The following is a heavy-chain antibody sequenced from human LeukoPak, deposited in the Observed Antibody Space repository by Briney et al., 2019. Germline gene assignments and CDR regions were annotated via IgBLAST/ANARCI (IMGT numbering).Heavy chain of an antibody. CDR1: GFTFSSYG. CDR3: TTRESRDYYYYYMDV. Sequence: PGGSLRLSCAASGFTFSSYGMSWVRQAPGKGLEWVSAISGSGGSTYYADSVKGRFTISRDNSKNTLYLQMNSLRAEDTAVYYCTTRESRDYYYYYMDVWGKGTTVTISS. CDR2: ISGSGGST. D-gene: IGHD1-14*01. V-gene: IGHV3-23*01. J-gene: IGHJ6*03.